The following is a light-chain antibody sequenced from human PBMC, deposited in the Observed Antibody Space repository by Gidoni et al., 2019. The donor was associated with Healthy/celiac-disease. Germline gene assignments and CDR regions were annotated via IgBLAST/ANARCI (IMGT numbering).Light chain of an antibody. V-gene: IGLV1-47*01. CDR3: AAWDDSLSGRV. CDR2: RNN. CDR1: RSNLGSNY. Sequence: QSVLTQPPSASGTPGQGVTISCSGSRSNLGSNYVYWYQQLPGTAPKLLIYRNNQRPSGVPDRFSGSKSGTSASLAISGLRSEDEADYYCAAWDDSLSGRVFGGGTKLTVL. J-gene: IGLJ3*02.